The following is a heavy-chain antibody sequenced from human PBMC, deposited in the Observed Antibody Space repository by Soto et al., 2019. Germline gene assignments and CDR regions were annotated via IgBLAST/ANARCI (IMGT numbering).Heavy chain of an antibody. CDR3: ARDSRDVLLWFGELFRWFDS. V-gene: IGHV1-3*01. CDR2: INADDGNT. D-gene: IGHD3-10*01. J-gene: IGHJ5*01. Sequence: ASVKVSCKASGYTFTNYAMHWVRQAPGQRLEWMGWINADDGNTEYSQKLQGRVTITRDTSATAAYMELSSLRSEDTAVYYCARDSRDVLLWFGELFRWFDSWGQGTLVTVSS. CDR1: GYTFTNYA.